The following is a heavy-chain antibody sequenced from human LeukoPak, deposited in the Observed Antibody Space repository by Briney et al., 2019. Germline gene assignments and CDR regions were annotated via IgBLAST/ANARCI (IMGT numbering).Heavy chain of an antibody. J-gene: IGHJ4*02. V-gene: IGHV3-30*02. D-gene: IGHD5-12*01. CDR3: AKPVGYSGYDLGY. CDR2: IRYDGSNK. CDR1: GFTFSSYG. Sequence: GGSLRLSXAASGFTFSSYGMHWVRQAPGQGLEWVAFIRYDGSNKYYAGSVKGRFTISRDNSKNTLYLQMNSLRAEDTAVYYCAKPVGYSGYDLGYWGQGTLVTVSS.